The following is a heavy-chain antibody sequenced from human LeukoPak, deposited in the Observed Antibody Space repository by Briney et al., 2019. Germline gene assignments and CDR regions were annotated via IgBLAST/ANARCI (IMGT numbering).Heavy chain of an antibody. CDR1: GFTFSSYA. CDR2: ISGSGGST. J-gene: IGHJ4*02. CDR3: ANCVAEEDY. D-gene: IGHD1-14*01. V-gene: IGHV3-23*01. Sequence: GGSLRLSCAASGFTFSSYAMSWLRHAPGKRLEWVSAISGSGGSTYYADHVKGRFTISSDNSKNTLYLQTNSLRAEDTAVYYCANCVAEEDYWGQGTLVTVSS.